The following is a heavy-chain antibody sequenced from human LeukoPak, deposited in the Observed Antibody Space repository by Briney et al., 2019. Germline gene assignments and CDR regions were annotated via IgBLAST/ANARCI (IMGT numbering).Heavy chain of an antibody. Sequence: PGGSLRLSCAASGFTFSSYGMSWVRQAPGKGPEWVSVFYRGGSTYYADSVKGRFTVSRDNSKNILYLQMNSLRAEDTVVYYCARSQDGSGSYFYYFYIDVWGKGTTV. D-gene: IGHD3-10*01. CDR2: FYRGGST. J-gene: IGHJ6*03. CDR1: GFTFSSYG. V-gene: IGHV3-66*01. CDR3: ARSQDGSGSYFYYFYIDV.